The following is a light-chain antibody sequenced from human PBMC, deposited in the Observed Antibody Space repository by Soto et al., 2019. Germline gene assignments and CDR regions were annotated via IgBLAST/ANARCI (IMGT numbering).Light chain of an antibody. CDR3: SSYTSSSTYGV. CDR1: SSDVGGYNY. J-gene: IGLJ2*01. V-gene: IGLV2-14*01. Sequence: QSVLTQPASVSGSPGQSITISCTGTSSDVGGYNYVSWYQQHPGKAPELMIYDVSNRPSGVSNRFAGSKSGNTASLTISGLQAEDEADYYCSSYTSSSTYGVFGGGTQLTVL. CDR2: DVS.